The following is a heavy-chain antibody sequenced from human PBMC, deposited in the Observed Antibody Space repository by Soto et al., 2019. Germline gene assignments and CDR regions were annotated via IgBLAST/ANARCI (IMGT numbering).Heavy chain of an antibody. D-gene: IGHD5-18*01. CDR3: ARGLQLWTWFDY. V-gene: IGHV4-34*01. CDR2: INHRGST. J-gene: IGHJ4*02. CDR1: GGSFSGYY. Sequence: SETLSLTCAVYGGSFSGYYWSWIRQPPGKGLEWIGEINHRGSTNYNPSLKSRVTISVDTSKNQFSLKLSSVTAADTAVYYCARGLQLWTWFDYWGQGTLVTVSS.